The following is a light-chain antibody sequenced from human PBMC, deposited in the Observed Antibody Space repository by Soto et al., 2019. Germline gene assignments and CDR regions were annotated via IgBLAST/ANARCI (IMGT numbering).Light chain of an antibody. CDR3: TQATNWPYT. CDR2: KVS. J-gene: IGKJ2*01. V-gene: IGKV2-30*01. CDR1: QSLVYSDGNTY. Sequence: DVVLTQSPLSLPVTLGQPASISCRSSQSLVYSDGNTYLNWFQQRPGQSPRRLISKVSNRDSGVPDRFSGSGSGSAFTLKVSRVEAEDVGLYYCTQATNWPYTFGQGTRLEIK.